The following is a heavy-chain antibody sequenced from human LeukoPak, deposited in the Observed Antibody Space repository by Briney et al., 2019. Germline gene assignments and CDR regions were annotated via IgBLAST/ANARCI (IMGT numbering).Heavy chain of an antibody. CDR1: GYTFTGYY. D-gene: IGHD5-24*01. CDR2: INPNSGGT. Sequence: ASVKVSCEASGYTFTGYYMHWVRQAPGQGLEWMGWINPNSGGTNYAQKFQGRVTMTRDTSISTAYMELSRLRSDDTAVYYCASFPRRDGYTSIDYWGQGTLVTVSS. CDR3: ASFPRRDGYTSIDY. V-gene: IGHV1-2*02. J-gene: IGHJ4*02.